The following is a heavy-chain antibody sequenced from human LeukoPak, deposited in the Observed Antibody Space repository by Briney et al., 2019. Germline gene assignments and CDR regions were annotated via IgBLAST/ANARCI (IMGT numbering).Heavy chain of an antibody. CDR1: GFTFSSYW. CDR3: ARWDSRDGDYENNYYYYYGMDV. V-gene: IGHV3-7*01. J-gene: IGHJ6*02. CDR2: IKQDGSEK. Sequence: GGSLRLSCAASGFTFSSYWMSWVRQAPGKGLEWVANIKQDGSEKYYVDSVKGRFTISRDNAKNSLYLQMNSLRAEDTAVYYCARWDSRDGDYENNYYYYYGMDVWGRGTTVTISS. D-gene: IGHD4-17*01.